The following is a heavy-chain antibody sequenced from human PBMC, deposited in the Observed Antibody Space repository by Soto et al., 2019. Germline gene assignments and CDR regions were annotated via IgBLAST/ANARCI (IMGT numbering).Heavy chain of an antibody. CDR1: GGSFSGYY. D-gene: IGHD2-15*01. CDR2: INHSGST. V-gene: IGHV4-34*01. CDR3: ARGGGCSGGSCYSIDY. J-gene: IGHJ4*02. Sequence: QVQLQQWGAGLLKPSETLSLTCAVYGGSFSGYYWSWIRQPPGKGLEWIGEINHSGSTNYNPSLKSRVNISVDTSKNQFSLRLSSVTAADTAVYYCARGGGCSGGSCYSIDYWGQGGLVTISS.